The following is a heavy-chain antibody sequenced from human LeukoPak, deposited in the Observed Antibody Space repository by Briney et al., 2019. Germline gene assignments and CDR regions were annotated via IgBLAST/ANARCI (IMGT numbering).Heavy chain of an antibody. CDR3: TAAAGKNWFDP. Sequence: GASVKVSCKASGYTFTGYYMHWVRQAPGQGLEWMGWINPNSGGTNYAQKFQGRVNMTRDTSISTAYMELSRLRSDDTAVYYCTAAAGKNWFDPWGQGTLVTVSS. CDR1: GYTFTGYY. V-gene: IGHV1-2*02. CDR2: INPNSGGT. J-gene: IGHJ5*02. D-gene: IGHD6-13*01.